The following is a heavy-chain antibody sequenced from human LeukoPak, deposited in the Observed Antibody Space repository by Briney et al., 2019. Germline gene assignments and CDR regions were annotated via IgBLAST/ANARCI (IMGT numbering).Heavy chain of an antibody. Sequence: GGSLRLSCAASGFTFSSYEMNWVRQAPGKGLEWVSYISSSGSTIYYADSVKGRFTISRDNAKNSLYLQMNSLRAEDTAVYYCARDTSGYSSGWPKDYWGQGTLVTVSS. CDR2: ISSSGSTI. V-gene: IGHV3-48*03. CDR1: GFTFSSYE. J-gene: IGHJ4*02. CDR3: ARDTSGYSSGWPKDY. D-gene: IGHD6-19*01.